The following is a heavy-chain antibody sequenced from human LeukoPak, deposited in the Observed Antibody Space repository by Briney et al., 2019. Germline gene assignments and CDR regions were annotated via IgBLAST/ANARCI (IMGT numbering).Heavy chain of an antibody. CDR2: IIPILGIA. D-gene: IGHD3-3*01. CDR1: GGTFSIYT. CDR3: ARGRITIFGVVMGFDI. J-gene: IGHJ3*02. V-gene: IGHV1-69*02. Sequence: GASVKVSCKASGGTFSIYTISWVRQAPGQGLEWMGRIIPILGIANYAQTFQGRVTITADKSTSTAYMELSSLRSEDTAVYYCARGRITIFGVVMGFDIWGQGTMVTVSS.